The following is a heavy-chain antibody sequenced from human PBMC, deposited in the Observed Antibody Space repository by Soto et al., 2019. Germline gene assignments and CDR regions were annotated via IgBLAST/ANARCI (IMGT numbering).Heavy chain of an antibody. Sequence: SETLSLTCTVSGGSISSYYWSWIRQPPGKGLEWIGYIYYSGSTNYNPSLKSRVTISVDTSKNQFSLKLSSVTAADTAVYYCARRTPGDILTGYEGYFDYWGQGTLVTVSS. V-gene: IGHV4-59*08. J-gene: IGHJ4*02. CDR2: IYYSGST. CDR3: ARRTPGDILTGYEGYFDY. D-gene: IGHD3-9*01. CDR1: GGSISSYY.